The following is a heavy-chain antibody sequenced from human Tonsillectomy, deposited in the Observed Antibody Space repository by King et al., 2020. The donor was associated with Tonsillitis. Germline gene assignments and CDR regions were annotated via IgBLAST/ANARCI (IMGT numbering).Heavy chain of an antibody. CDR2: ISYDGSNK. Sequence: VQLVESGGGVVQPGWSLRLSCAASGFTFSSYGMHWVRQAPGKGLEWVAVISYDGSNKYYADSVKGRFTISRDNSKNTLYLQMNSLRAEDTAVYYCAKDVTFSSIPNSSGWPNWFDPWGQGTLVTVSS. CDR3: AKDVTFSSIPNSSGWPNWFDP. D-gene: IGHD6-13*01. J-gene: IGHJ5*02. V-gene: IGHV3-30*18. CDR1: GFTFSSYG.